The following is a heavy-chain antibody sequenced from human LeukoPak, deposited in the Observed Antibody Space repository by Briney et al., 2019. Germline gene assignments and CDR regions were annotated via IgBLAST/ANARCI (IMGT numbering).Heavy chain of an antibody. Sequence: SETLSLTCTVSGGSISSYYWSWIRQPPGKGLEWIGYIYYSGSTNCNPSLKSRVTISVDTSKNQFSLKLSSVTAADTAVYYCARLTDQYYYDSSGFYSDYWGQGTLVTVSS. V-gene: IGHV4-59*01. CDR1: GGSISSYY. CDR2: IYYSGST. CDR3: ARLTDQYYYDSSGFYSDY. D-gene: IGHD3-22*01. J-gene: IGHJ4*02.